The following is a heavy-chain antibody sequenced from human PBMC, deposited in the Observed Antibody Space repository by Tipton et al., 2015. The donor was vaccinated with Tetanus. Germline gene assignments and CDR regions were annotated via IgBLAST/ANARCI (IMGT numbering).Heavy chain of an antibody. J-gene: IGHJ5*02. Sequence: SLRLSCAASGFTFSSYAMSWVRQAPGKGLEWVSAISGGGSTEYADSVKGRFTISRDNSKHTLYLQMNSLRAEDTAVYYCARSDMVRGVNWFDPWGQGTLVTVSS. CDR1: GFTFSSYA. V-gene: IGHV3-23*01. CDR2: ISGGGST. D-gene: IGHD3-10*01. CDR3: ARSDMVRGVNWFDP.